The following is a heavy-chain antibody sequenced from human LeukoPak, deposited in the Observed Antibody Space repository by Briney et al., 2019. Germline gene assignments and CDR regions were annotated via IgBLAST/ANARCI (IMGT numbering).Heavy chain of an antibody. J-gene: IGHJ4*02. D-gene: IGHD4-17*01. V-gene: IGHV4-31*03. CDR1: GGSISSGGYY. Sequence: SETLSLTCTVSGGSISSGGYYCSWIRQHPGKGLEWIGYIYYSGSTYYNPSLKSRVTISVDTSKNQFSLKLSSVTAADTAAYYCARQNTVTSWSFDYWGQGTLVTVSS. CDR2: IYYSGST. CDR3: ARQNTVTSWSFDY.